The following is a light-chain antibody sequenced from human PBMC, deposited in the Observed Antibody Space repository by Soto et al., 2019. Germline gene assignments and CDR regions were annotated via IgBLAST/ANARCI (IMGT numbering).Light chain of an antibody. CDR3: QQYNGYWT. CDR1: QSISGS. V-gene: IGKV1-5*03. CDR2: EAS. Sequence: DIQMTQSPSTLSATGGDRVTITCRASQSISGSLAWYQQKPGKAPRLLIYEASNLKSAVPSRFSGSGSGTEYTLTISSLQPDDSASYYCQQYNGYWTFGQGTRVEIK. J-gene: IGKJ1*01.